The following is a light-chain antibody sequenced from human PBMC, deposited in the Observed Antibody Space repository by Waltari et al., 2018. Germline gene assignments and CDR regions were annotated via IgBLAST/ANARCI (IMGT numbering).Light chain of an antibody. Sequence: AIRITQSPSSLSASTGDRVTITCRASQGIRSYLAWYQQKPGKAPKLLIYAASTLQSGVPSRFSGSGSGTDFTLTISCLQSEDFATYYCQQYYSIPVTFGGGTTVEIK. CDR2: AAS. J-gene: IGKJ4*01. V-gene: IGKV1-8*01. CDR1: QGIRSY. CDR3: QQYYSIPVT.